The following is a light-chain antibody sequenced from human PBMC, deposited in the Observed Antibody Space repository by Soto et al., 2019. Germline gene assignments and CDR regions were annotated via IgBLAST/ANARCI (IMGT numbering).Light chain of an antibody. Sequence: QSALTQPASVSGSPGQSITISCTGTSSDVGGYNYVSWYQHHPGKAPKLMIYDVSNRPSGVSNRFSGSKSGNTASLTISGLQPEDEADYYCSSYTTCNTSHIVFGTGTKVTVL. V-gene: IGLV2-14*03. CDR1: SSDVGGYNY. CDR2: DVS. J-gene: IGLJ1*01. CDR3: SSYTTCNTSHIV.